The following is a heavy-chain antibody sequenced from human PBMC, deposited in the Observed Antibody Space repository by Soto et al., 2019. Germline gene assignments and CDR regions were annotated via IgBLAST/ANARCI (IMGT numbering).Heavy chain of an antibody. J-gene: IGHJ5*02. CDR3: GRHSHMLNNWFDP. D-gene: IGHD3-10*02. Sequence: QLQLQESGPGLVKPSETLFLTCSVSGASVSSTSYYWGWIRQPPGMGLQWIGSLHYSGSIDHSPSLTDRVSMSLDTSKNQVSLRLSSVTAADTAVYYCGRHSHMLNNWFDPWGQGTLVTVSS. V-gene: IGHV4-39*01. CDR1: GASVSSTSYY. CDR2: LHYSGSI.